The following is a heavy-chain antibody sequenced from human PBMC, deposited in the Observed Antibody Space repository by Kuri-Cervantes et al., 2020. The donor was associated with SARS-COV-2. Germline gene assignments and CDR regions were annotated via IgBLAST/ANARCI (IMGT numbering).Heavy chain of an antibody. CDR1: GFTFSNAW. V-gene: IGHV3-15*01. Sequence: GGSLRLSCAASGFTFSNAWMSWVRQAPGKGLEWVGRIKSKTDGGTTDYAAPVKGRFTISRDDSKNTLYLQMNSLKTEDTAVYYCNTDPQYYDFWSGYYYYGMDVWGQGTTVTVSS. D-gene: IGHD3-3*01. J-gene: IGHJ6*02. CDR3: NTDPQYYDFWSGYYYYGMDV. CDR2: IKSKTDGGTT.